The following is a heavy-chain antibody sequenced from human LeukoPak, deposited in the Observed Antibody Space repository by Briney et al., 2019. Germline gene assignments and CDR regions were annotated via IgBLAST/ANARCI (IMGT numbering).Heavy chain of an antibody. D-gene: IGHD3-10*01. V-gene: IGHV1-18*01. CDR1: GYTFLNYD. Sequence: ASVKVSCKASGYTFLNYDFTWVRQAPGQGLEWMGWISAHNYNTKYAQRFQGRVTITADTSTTTAYMELRSLRSDDTAVYYCARVADYGSGSHLFDYWGQGTLVAVSS. J-gene: IGHJ4*02. CDR3: ARVADYGSGSHLFDY. CDR2: ISAHNYNT.